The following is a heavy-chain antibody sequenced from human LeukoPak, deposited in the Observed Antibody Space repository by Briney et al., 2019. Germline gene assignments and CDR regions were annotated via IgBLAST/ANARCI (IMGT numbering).Heavy chain of an antibody. D-gene: IGHD3-16*02. J-gene: IGHJ4*02. CDR2: ISGSGGTT. CDR3: ATGLNLNSLYYFDN. CDR1: GITLIDYA. Sequence: GGSLRLSCAASGITLIDYAMTWVRQAPGKGLEWVSGISGSGGTTTYADSVKGRFTISRDKSTNMLHLQMNSLRAEDTAVYYCATGLNLNSLYYFDNWGQGTLVTVSS. V-gene: IGHV3-23*01.